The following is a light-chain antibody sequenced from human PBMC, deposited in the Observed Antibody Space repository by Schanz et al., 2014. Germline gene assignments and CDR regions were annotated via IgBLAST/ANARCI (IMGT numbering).Light chain of an antibody. CDR2: GAS. CDR1: QSLSSNH. Sequence: DIVLTQSPGTLSLSPGERATLSCRASQSLSSNHLAWYQQKPGQAPRLLIYGASNRASGIPDRFSGSGSGTDFTLTITRLETEDFAVYYCQQYGSSPQTFGQGTKVEIK. V-gene: IGKV3-20*01. CDR3: QQYGSSPQT. J-gene: IGKJ1*01.